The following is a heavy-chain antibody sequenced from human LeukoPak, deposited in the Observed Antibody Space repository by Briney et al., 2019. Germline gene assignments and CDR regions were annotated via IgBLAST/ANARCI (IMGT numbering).Heavy chain of an antibody. CDR3: TTFIVVVPAAMVTLDY. J-gene: IGHJ4*02. Sequence: PGGSLRLSCAASGFTFSIYAMNWVRQAPGKGLEWVSGISGSGGNTYSADSVKGRFTISRDNSKNTLYLQMNSLRAEDTAVYYCTTFIVVVPAAMVTLDYWGQGTLVTVSS. CDR2: ISGSGGNT. CDR1: GFTFSIYA. D-gene: IGHD2-2*01. V-gene: IGHV3-23*01.